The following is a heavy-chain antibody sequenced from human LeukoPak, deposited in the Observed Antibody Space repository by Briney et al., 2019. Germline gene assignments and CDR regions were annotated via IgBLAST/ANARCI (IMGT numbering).Heavy chain of an antibody. J-gene: IGHJ4*02. V-gene: IGHV1-18*01. CDR2: ISGYNGNT. Sequence: ASVKVSCKTSGYSFTSHGISWVRQAPGQGLEWMGWISGYNGNTNYAQKFQGRVTMTTDASTRTAHMEVRGLRSDDTAVYYCARGGWTRGMDYWGQGTLVTVSS. CDR1: GYSFTSHG. D-gene: IGHD2-15*01. CDR3: ARGGWTRGMDY.